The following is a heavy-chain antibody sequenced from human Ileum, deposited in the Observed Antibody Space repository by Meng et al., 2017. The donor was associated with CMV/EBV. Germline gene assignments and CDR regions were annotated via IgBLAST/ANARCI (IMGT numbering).Heavy chain of an antibody. J-gene: IGHJ4*02. V-gene: IGHV1-18*04. Sequence: QSGVEVKKPGASVKIACKTSGYTFTDHNIGWVRQAPGQGLEWVGWISLGNGQTVYGHKVQGRVTVTTDTSTSTAYMELRSLRSDDTAMYYCARDVWGFDYWGQGTLVTVSS. CDR3: ARDVWGFDY. CDR2: ISLGNGQT. D-gene: IGHD7-27*01. CDR1: GYTFTDHN.